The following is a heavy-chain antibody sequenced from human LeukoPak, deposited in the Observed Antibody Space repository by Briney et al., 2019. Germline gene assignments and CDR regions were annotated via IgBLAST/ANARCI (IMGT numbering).Heavy chain of an antibody. CDR1: GYTLTELS. Sequence: GASVKVSSKVSGYTLTELSMHLVRQAPGKGLEWMGGFDHEDGETIYAQKFQGRVTMTEDTSTDTAYMELSSLRSEDTAVYYCATVESVVVAATNWFDPWGQGTLVTVSS. J-gene: IGHJ5*02. V-gene: IGHV1-24*01. D-gene: IGHD2-15*01. CDR2: FDHEDGET. CDR3: ATVESVVVAATNWFDP.